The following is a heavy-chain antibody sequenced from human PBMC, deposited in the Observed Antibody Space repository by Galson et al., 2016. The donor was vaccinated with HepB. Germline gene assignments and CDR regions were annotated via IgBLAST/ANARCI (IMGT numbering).Heavy chain of an antibody. CDR3: ARQRPYYDYIWGSPGVDY. CDR1: GYSFTSYW. Sequence: QSGAEVTKPGESLKISCRGSGYSFTSYWIGWVRHLPGRGLEWMGIIYPSDSDTRYSPSFQGQVTISADKSISTACLQWTSLKASDTAMYYCARQRPYYDYIWGSPGVDYWGQGTLVTVSS. CDR2: IYPSDSDT. D-gene: IGHD3-16*01. V-gene: IGHV5-51*01. J-gene: IGHJ4*02.